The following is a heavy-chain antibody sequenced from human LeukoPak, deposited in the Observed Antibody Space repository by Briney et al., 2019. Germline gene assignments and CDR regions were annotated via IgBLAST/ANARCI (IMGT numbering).Heavy chain of an antibody. CDR1: GGSISSSSYY. CDR3: ARQGIVILDY. Sequence: SETLSLTCTVSGGSISSSSYYWGWIRQPPGKGLEWIGSIYYSGSTYYNPSLKSRVTISVDTSKNQFSLKLSSVTAADTAAYYCARQGIVILDYWGQGTLVTVSS. V-gene: IGHV4-39*01. CDR2: IYYSGST. J-gene: IGHJ4*02. D-gene: IGHD2/OR15-2a*01.